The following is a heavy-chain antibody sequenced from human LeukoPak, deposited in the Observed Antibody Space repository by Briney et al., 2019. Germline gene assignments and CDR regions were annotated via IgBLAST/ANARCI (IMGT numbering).Heavy chain of an antibody. J-gene: IGHJ4*02. CDR3: AKGGSSGYYVDY. CDR1: GFTFSSYG. Sequence: GGSLRLSCAASGFTFSSYGMHWVRQAPGKGLEWVAVIWYDGSNKYYADSVKGRFTISRDNSKNTLYLKMNSLRAEDTAVYYCAKGGSSGYYVDYWGQGTLVTVSS. D-gene: IGHD3-22*01. CDR2: IWYDGSNK. V-gene: IGHV3-33*06.